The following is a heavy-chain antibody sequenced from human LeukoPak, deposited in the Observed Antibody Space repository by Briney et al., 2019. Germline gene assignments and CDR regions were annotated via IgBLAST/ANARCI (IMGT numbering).Heavy chain of an antibody. D-gene: IGHD5-18*01. Sequence: PSETLSLTCTVSGGSISSHYWSWIRQPPGKGLERIGYIYYSGSTNYNPSLKSRVTISVDTSKNQFSLKLSSVTAADTAVYYCARVRGRVDTAMGTFDYWGQGTLVTVSS. CDR1: GGSISSHY. CDR3: ARVRGRVDTAMGTFDY. V-gene: IGHV4-59*11. CDR2: IYYSGST. J-gene: IGHJ4*02.